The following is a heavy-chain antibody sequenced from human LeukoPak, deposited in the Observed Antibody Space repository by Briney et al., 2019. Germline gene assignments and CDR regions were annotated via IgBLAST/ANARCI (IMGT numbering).Heavy chain of an antibody. Sequence: ASVKVSCKVSGYTLTELSMHWVRQAPGKGLEWMGGFDPEDGETICAQKFQGRVTMTEDTSTDTAYMELSSLRSEDTAVYYCATNHRSSGYSIDYWGQGTLVTVSS. CDR1: GYTLTELS. D-gene: IGHD3-22*01. CDR2: FDPEDGET. J-gene: IGHJ4*02. V-gene: IGHV1-24*01. CDR3: ATNHRSSGYSIDY.